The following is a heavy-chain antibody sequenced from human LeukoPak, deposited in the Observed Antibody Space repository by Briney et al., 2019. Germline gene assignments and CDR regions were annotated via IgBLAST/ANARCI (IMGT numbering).Heavy chain of an antibody. J-gene: IGHJ4*02. CDR3: ARIGWVGTYFDY. CDR1: GFTMSSYW. D-gene: IGHD1-26*01. V-gene: IGHV3-7*01. Sequence: GSLRLSCAASGFTMSSYWMSWVRQAPGKGLEWVANIKQDGSEKYYVDSVKGRFTISRDNAKNSLYLQMNSLRAEDTAVYYCARIGWVGTYFDYWGQGTLVTVSS. CDR2: IKQDGSEK.